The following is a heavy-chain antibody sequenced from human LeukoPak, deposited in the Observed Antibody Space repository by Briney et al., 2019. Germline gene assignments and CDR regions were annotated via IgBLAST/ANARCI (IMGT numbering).Heavy chain of an antibody. Sequence: SVKVSCKASGGTFSSYAISWVRQAPGQGLEWVGGIIPIFGTANYAQKFQGRVTITADESTSTAYMELSSLRSEDTAVYYCARESGILTGYYRTRFDYWGQGTLVTVSS. D-gene: IGHD3-9*01. CDR1: GGTFSSYA. CDR2: IIPIFGTA. V-gene: IGHV1-69*13. CDR3: ARESGILTGYYRTRFDY. J-gene: IGHJ4*02.